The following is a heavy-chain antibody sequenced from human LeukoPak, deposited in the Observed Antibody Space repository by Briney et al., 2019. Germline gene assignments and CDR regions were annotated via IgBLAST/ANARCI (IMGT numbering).Heavy chain of an antibody. CDR2: INPNSGGT. CDR1: GYTFTGYY. J-gene: IGHJ4*02. Sequence: ASVKVSCKASGYTFTGYYMHWVRQAPGQGLEWMGWINPNSGGTNYAQKFQGRVTMTRNTSISTAFMELSGLRSEDTAVYFCARRNTVMVAGLDYWGQGSLVTVSS. V-gene: IGHV1-2*02. CDR3: ARRNTVMVAGLDY. D-gene: IGHD5-18*01.